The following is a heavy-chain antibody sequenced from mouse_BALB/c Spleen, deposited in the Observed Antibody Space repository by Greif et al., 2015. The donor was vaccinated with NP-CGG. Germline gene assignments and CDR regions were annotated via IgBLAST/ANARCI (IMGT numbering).Heavy chain of an antibody. Sequence: EVQLQESGAELVKPGASVKLSCTASGFNIKDTYMHWVKQRPEQGLEWIGRIDPANGNAKYDPKFQGKATITADTSSNTAYLQLSSLTSEDTAVYYCARAITTAYWGQGTLVTVSA. CDR3: ARAITTAY. J-gene: IGHJ3*01. D-gene: IGHD1-2*01. CDR1: GFNIKDTY. V-gene: IGHV14-3*02. CDR2: IDPANGNA.